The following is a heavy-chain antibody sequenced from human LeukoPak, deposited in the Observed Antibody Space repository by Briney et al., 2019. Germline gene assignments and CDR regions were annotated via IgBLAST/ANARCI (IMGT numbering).Heavy chain of an antibody. J-gene: IGHJ3*02. V-gene: IGHV3-9*01. Sequence: GGSLRLSCAASGFTFDDHGMHWVRQAPGKGLEWVSGISWSSGIIGYADSVKGRFTISRDNAKNSLYLQMDSLRAEDTAVYYCARDKGSSGWAHDAFDIWGQGTMVTVSS. CDR1: GFTFDDHG. CDR2: ISWSSGII. D-gene: IGHD6-19*01. CDR3: ARDKGSSGWAHDAFDI.